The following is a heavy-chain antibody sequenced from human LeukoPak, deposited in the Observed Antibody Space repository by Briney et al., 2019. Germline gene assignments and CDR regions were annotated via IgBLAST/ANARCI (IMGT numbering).Heavy chain of an antibody. CDR3: AKDASSSWYGYYYYYMDV. CDR2: ISGDGGST. V-gene: IGHV3-43*02. J-gene: IGHJ6*03. D-gene: IGHD6-13*01. CDR1: GYTFDDYA. Sequence: PGGSLRLSCAAPGYTFDDYAMHWGRQAPGKGVEWVSLISGDGGSTYYADSVKGRFTISRDNSKNSLYLQMNSLRSEDTALYYCAKDASSSWYGYYYYYMDVWGKGTTVTVSS.